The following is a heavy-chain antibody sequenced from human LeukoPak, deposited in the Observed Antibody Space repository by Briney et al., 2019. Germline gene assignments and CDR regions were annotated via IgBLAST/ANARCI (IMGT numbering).Heavy chain of an antibody. Sequence: GASVKVSCEASGYTFSAYGVSWVRQAPGQGLEWMGWVSNYDGRQHYAQKFQGRVTMTTDTSTSTASMELRSLRSDDTAVYYCARVGTMVRENWFDPWGQGTLVTVSS. CDR1: GYTFSAYG. CDR3: ARVGTMVRENWFDP. D-gene: IGHD3-10*01. V-gene: IGHV1-18*01. J-gene: IGHJ5*02. CDR2: VSNYDGRQ.